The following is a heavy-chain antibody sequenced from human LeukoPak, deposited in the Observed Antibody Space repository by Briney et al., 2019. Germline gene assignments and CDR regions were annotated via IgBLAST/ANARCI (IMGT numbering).Heavy chain of an antibody. CDR1: GGSISSSNW. V-gene: IGHV4-4*02. D-gene: IGHD2-15*01. CDR2: IYHSGST. Sequence: PSVTLSLTSAVSGGSISSSNWWSWVRQPPGKGLEWIGEIYHSGSTNYNPSLKSRVTISVDKSKNQFSLKLSSVTAADTAVYYCARLYCSGGSCSPYYCDYWGQGTLVTVSS. J-gene: IGHJ4*02. CDR3: ARLYCSGGSCSPYYCDY.